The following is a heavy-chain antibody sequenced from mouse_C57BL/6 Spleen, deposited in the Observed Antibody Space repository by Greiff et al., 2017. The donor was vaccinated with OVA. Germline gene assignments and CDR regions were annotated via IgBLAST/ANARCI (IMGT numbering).Heavy chain of an antibody. J-gene: IGHJ3*01. V-gene: IGHV3-6*01. CDR1: GYSFTSGYY. CDR3: ARDSPTMIRAY. D-gene: IGHD2-4*01. CDR2: ISYDGST. Sequence: VQLKESGPGLVKPSQSLSLTCSVTGYSFTSGYYWNWIRQFPGNKLEWMGYISYDGSTNYNPSLKNRISITRDTSKNLFFLKLNSVTTEDTATDYCARDSPTMIRAYWGQGTLVTVSA.